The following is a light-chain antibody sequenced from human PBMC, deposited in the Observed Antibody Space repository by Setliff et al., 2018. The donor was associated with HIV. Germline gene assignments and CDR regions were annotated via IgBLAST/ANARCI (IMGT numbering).Light chain of an antibody. CDR1: SSNIGRNY. CDR2: DVS. CDR3: SSYTSSSTLRV. J-gene: IGLJ1*01. V-gene: IGLV2-14*01. Sequence: QSALTQPPSASGTPGQRVAISCSGSSSNIGRNYVYWYQQLPGTAPKLMIYDVSYRPSGVSNRFSGSKSGNTASLTISGLQAEDEADYYCSSYTSSSTLRVFGAGTKVTVL.